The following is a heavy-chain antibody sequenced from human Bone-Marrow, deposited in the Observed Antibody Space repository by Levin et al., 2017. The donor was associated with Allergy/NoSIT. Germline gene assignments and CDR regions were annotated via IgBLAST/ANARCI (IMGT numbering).Heavy chain of an antibody. J-gene: IGHJ4*02. V-gene: IGHV3-23*01. Sequence: GESLKISCAASGFTFSNYAMSWVRQAPGTGLEWVSGISGSGDSTYDGDSVKGRFTISRDNSKNTLYLQMNSLRAEDTAVYYCAKDRDFYGSGRLGNWGQGTLVTVSS. CDR2: ISGSGDST. CDR1: GFTFSNYA. D-gene: IGHD3-10*01. CDR3: AKDRDFYGSGRLGN.